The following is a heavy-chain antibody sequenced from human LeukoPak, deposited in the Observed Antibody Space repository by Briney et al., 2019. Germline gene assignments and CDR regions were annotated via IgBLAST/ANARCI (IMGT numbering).Heavy chain of an antibody. CDR2: MNPNSGNT. V-gene: IGHV1-8*02. CDR3: ARTRPYYDILTGYYRTSGSGWFDP. Sequence: ASVKVSCKASGYTFTSYGINWVRQATGQGLEWMGWMNPNSGNTGYAQKFQGRVTMTRNTSISTAYMELSSLRSEDTAVYYCARTRPYYDILTGYYRTSGSGWFDPWGQGTLVTVSS. J-gene: IGHJ5*02. CDR1: GYTFTSYG. D-gene: IGHD3-9*01.